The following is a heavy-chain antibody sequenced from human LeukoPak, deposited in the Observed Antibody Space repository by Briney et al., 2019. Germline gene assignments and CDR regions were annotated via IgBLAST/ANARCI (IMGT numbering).Heavy chain of an antibody. CDR2: IYTSGST. D-gene: IGHD3-10*01. V-gene: IGHV4-4*09. J-gene: IGHJ4*02. CDR1: GGSISSYY. Sequence: SETLSLTCTVSGGSISSYYWSWIRRPPGKGLEWIGYIYTSGSTNYNPSLKSRVTISVDTSKNQFSLKLSSVTAADTAVYYCARIQTGNYYGSGSYYPPYYFDYWGQGTLVTVSS. CDR3: ARIQTGNYYGSGSYYPPYYFDY.